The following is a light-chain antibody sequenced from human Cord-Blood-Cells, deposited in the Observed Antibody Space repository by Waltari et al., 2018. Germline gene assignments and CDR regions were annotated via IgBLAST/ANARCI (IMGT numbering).Light chain of an antibody. J-gene: IGLJ1*01. CDR1: SSDVGGYNY. V-gene: IGLV2-14*01. Sequence: QSALTQPASVSGSPGQSITISCTGTSSDVGGYNYVSWYQQHPGKAPKLMFYDVSNRPLGVSNRFSCSKSGNTPSLTISGLQAEDEADYYCSSYTSSSTLNYVFGTGTKVTVL. CDR2: DVS. CDR3: SSYTSSSTLNYV.